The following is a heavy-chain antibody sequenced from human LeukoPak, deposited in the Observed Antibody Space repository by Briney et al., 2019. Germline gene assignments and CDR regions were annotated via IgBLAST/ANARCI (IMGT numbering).Heavy chain of an antibody. V-gene: IGHV1-18*01. J-gene: IGHJ3*02. Sequence: GASVNVSCKASGGTFSSYAISWVRQAPGQGLEWMGWISAYNGNTNYAQKLQGRVTMTTDTSTSTAYMELRSLRSDDTAVYYCARGRTAMGIFPNDAFDIWGQGTMVTVSS. D-gene: IGHD5-18*01. CDR2: ISAYNGNT. CDR1: GGTFSSYA. CDR3: ARGRTAMGIFPNDAFDI.